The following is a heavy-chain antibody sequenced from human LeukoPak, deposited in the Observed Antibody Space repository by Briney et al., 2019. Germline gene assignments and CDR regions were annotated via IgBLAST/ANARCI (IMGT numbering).Heavy chain of an antibody. CDR2: IIPIFGTA. V-gene: IGHV1-69*05. CDR1: GGTFSSYA. CDR3: ARVSYYYDSSGYYYPVPEYFQH. J-gene: IGHJ1*01. Sequence: SVKVSCKASGGTFSSYAISWVRQAPGQGLGWMGGIIPIFGTANYAQKFQGRVTITTDESTSTAYMELSSLRSEDTAVYYCARVSYYYDSSGYYYPVPEYFQHWGQGTLVTVSS. D-gene: IGHD3-22*01.